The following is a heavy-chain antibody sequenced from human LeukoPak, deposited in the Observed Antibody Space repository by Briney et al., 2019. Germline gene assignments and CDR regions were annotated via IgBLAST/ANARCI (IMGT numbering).Heavy chain of an antibody. Sequence: PGGSLRLSCAASGFTFSSYSMNWVRQAPGKGLEWASSISSSSSYIYYADSVKGRFTISRDNAKNSLYLQMNSLRAEDTAVYYCARGLGSSYYFDYWGQGTLVTVSS. V-gene: IGHV3-21*01. CDR2: ISSSSSYI. D-gene: IGHD6-6*01. CDR3: ARGLGSSYYFDY. CDR1: GFTFSSYS. J-gene: IGHJ4*02.